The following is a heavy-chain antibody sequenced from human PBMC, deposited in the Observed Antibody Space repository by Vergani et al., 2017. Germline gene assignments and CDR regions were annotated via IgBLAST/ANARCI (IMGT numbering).Heavy chain of an antibody. J-gene: IGHJ4*02. CDR1: GGSISSGGYY. V-gene: IGHV4-39*01. Sequence: QVQLQESGPGLVKTSQTLSLTCTVSGGSISSGGYYWSWIRQHPGKGLECIGSIYYSGSTYYNPSLKSRVTIAVDTSKNQFPQKLSAVTAADTAVYYCAGRDGISAAGFDYWGQGTLVTVSS. D-gene: IGHD6-13*01. CDR3: AGRDGISAAGFDY. CDR2: IYYSGST.